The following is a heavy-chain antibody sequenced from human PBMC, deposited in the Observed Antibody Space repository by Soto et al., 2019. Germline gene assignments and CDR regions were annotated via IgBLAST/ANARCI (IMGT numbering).Heavy chain of an antibody. CDR1: GFTFSSYA. D-gene: IGHD4-17*01. CDR3: AKERVGLPYGDSWFDP. J-gene: IGHJ5*02. Sequence: EVQLLESGGGLVQPGGSLRLSCAASGFTFSSYAMSWVRQAPGKGLEWVSAISGSGGSTYYADSVKGRFTISRDNSKNTLYRQMDGLRDEDTAVYYCAKERVGLPYGDSWFDPWGQGTLVTVSS. CDR2: ISGSGGST. V-gene: IGHV3-23*01.